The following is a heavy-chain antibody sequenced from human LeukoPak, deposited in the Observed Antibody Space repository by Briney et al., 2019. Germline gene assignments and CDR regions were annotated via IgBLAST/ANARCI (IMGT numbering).Heavy chain of an antibody. D-gene: IGHD2-2*01. CDR1: GFTFSSYG. Sequence: GGSLRLSCAASGFTFSSYGMHWVRQAPGKGLEWVAVISYDGSNKYYADSVKGRFTISRDNSKNTLYLQMNSLRAEDTAVYYCAKDIYCSSTSCYGMDVWGQGITVTVSS. CDR2: ISYDGSNK. V-gene: IGHV3-30*18. CDR3: AKDIYCSSTSCYGMDV. J-gene: IGHJ6*02.